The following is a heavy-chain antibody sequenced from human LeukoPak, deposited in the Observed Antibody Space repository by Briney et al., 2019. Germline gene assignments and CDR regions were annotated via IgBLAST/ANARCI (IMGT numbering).Heavy chain of an antibody. CDR2: INAGNGNT. Sequence: ASVKVSCKASGYTFTSYAMHWVRQAPGQRLEWMGWINAGNGNTKYSQKFQGRVTITRDTSTSTAYMELRSLRSDDTAVYYCARALLRYFDWLTPFDYWGQGTLVTVSS. J-gene: IGHJ4*02. CDR3: ARALLRYFDWLTPFDY. V-gene: IGHV1-3*01. CDR1: GYTFTSYA. D-gene: IGHD3-9*01.